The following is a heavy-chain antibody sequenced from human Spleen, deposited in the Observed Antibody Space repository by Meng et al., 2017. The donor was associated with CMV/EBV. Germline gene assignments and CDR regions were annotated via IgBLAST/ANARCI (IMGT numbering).Heavy chain of an antibody. V-gene: IGHV1-8*02. CDR1: GYTFTNYG. CDR2: INPNTGNT. CDR3: ALTVAAGY. J-gene: IGHJ4*02. Sequence: QVELVRSGAEMKKPGASVTVSCQASGYTFTNYGIIWVRQAPGQGLEWMGWINPNTGNTGYAQKFQGRVTLTRSTSISTAYMELSSLRSEDTAVYYCALTVAAGYWGQGTLVTVSS. D-gene: IGHD6-19*01.